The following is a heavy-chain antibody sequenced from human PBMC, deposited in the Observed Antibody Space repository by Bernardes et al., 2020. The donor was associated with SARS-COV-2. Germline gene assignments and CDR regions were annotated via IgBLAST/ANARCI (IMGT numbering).Heavy chain of an antibody. D-gene: IGHD2-2*01. CDR3: ARGTSGYQLLSSYYYYMDV. Sequence: SETLSLTCTVSGGSISSYYWSWIRQPPGKGLEWIGYIYYSGSTNYNPSLKSRVTISVDTSKNQFSLKLSSVTAAGTAVYYCARGTSGYQLLSSYYYYMDVWGKGTTVTVSS. CDR1: GGSISSYY. J-gene: IGHJ6*03. CDR2: IYYSGST. V-gene: IGHV4-59*08.